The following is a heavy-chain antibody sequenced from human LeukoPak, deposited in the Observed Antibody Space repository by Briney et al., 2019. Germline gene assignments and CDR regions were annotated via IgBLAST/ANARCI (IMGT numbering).Heavy chain of an antibody. CDR1: GFTFSSYE. Sequence: AGGSLRLSCVVSGFTFSSYEMNWVGQAPGKGLEGGSYISSSGSTIYYADSVKGRLTISRDNAKKSLYLQMNRLRAEDTAVYYCATQAIFGVVFWGQGTLLTVPS. CDR3: ATQAIFGVVF. V-gene: IGHV3-48*03. J-gene: IGHJ4*02. D-gene: IGHD3-3*01. CDR2: ISSSGSTI.